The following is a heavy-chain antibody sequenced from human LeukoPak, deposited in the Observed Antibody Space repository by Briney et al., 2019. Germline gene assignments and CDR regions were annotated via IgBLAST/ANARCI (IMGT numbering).Heavy chain of an antibody. Sequence: GGSLRLSCAASGFTFSNYAMSWVRQAPGKGLEWVSAINDSGRNKYDADSVKGRFTISRDNSKNTLYLQMNNLRAEDTAIYYCARQLGYCSSGTCYFDSWGQGTLVTVSS. CDR2: INDSGRNK. CDR3: ARQLGYCSSGTCYFDS. V-gene: IGHV3-23*01. J-gene: IGHJ4*02. D-gene: IGHD2-2*01. CDR1: GFTFSNYA.